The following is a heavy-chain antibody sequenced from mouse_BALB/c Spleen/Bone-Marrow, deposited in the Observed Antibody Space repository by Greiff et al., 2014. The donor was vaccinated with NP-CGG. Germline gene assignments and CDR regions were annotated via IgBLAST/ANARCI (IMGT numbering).Heavy chain of an antibody. CDR1: GISITTGNYR. D-gene: IGHD2-4*01. CDR3: ARGAMITTGYFDY. Sequence: DVKLQESGPGLVKPSQTASLTCTVTGISITTGNYRWSWIRQFPGNKLEWIGYIYYSGTITYNPSLTSRTTITRDTSKNQFFLEMNSLTAEDTATYYCARGAMITTGYFDYWGQGTTLTVSS. V-gene: IGHV3-5*02. CDR2: IYYSGTI. J-gene: IGHJ2*01.